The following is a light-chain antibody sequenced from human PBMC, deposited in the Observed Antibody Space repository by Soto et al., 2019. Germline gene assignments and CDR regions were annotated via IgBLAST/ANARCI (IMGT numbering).Light chain of an antibody. CDR3: QQGYSNPWT. CDR1: QTVNTY. J-gene: IGKJ1*01. V-gene: IGKV1-39*01. Sequence: DIQMTQSPSSLSASIGDRVTITCRASQTVNTYLHWYQQKPGKAPKLLIYAASNLQSGVPSRFSGRGSGTNFTLSLNSLQPEDFATYYCQQGYSNPWTFGQGTKVEIK. CDR2: AAS.